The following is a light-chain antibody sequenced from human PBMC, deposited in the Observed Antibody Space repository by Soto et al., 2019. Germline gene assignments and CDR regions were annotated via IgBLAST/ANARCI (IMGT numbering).Light chain of an antibody. V-gene: IGKV3-15*01. CDR3: QQYNNWPRT. Sequence: EIVVTQSPATLSVSPGERATLSCRASQSVSSNLAWYQQKPGQAPRLLIYGASTRATGIPASFSGSGSGTDFTLTISSLQSEDFAVYYCQQYNNWPRTFGQGTKVEIK. CDR2: GAS. J-gene: IGKJ1*01. CDR1: QSVSSN.